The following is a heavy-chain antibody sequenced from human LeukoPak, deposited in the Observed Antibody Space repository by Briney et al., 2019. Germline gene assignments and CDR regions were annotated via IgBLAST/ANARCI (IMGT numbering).Heavy chain of an antibody. CDR3: AREEKKYYYDSSGYHGYYYYMDV. CDR2: IIPIFGTA. Sequence: ASVKVSCKASGGTFSSYAISWVRQAPGQGLEWMGGIIPIFGTANYAQKFQGRVTITTDESTSTAYMELSSLRSEDTAVYYCAREEKKYYYDSSGYHGYYYYMDVWGKGTTVTVSS. CDR1: GGTFSSYA. V-gene: IGHV1-69*05. D-gene: IGHD3-22*01. J-gene: IGHJ6*03.